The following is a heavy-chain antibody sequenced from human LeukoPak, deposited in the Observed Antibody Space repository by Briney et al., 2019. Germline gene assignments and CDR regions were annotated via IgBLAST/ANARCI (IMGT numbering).Heavy chain of an antibody. V-gene: IGHV5-51*06. CDR2: IYPGDSDT. CDR3: ARSSIVGATSRYYYGMDV. Sequence: GESLKTSCKGSGYSFTSYWIGWVRQMPGKGLEWMGIIYPGDSDTRYSPSFQGQVTISADKSISTAYLQWSSLKASDTAMYYCARSSIVGATSRYYYGMDVWGQGTTVTVSS. CDR1: GYSFTSYW. D-gene: IGHD1-26*01. J-gene: IGHJ6*02.